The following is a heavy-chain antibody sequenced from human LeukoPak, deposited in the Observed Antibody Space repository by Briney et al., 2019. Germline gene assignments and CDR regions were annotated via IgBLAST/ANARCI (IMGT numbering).Heavy chain of an antibody. CDR3: ARGAYGDYDY. V-gene: IGHV3-48*01. Sequence: GGSLRLSCAASGFTFSSYSMNWVRQAPGKGLEWVSHITASGTAMFYADSVKGRFTISGDNAKNSLYLQMNSLRAEDTAVYYCARGAYGDYDYWGQGTLVTVSS. J-gene: IGHJ4*02. CDR2: ITASGTAM. D-gene: IGHD4-17*01. CDR1: GFTFSSYS.